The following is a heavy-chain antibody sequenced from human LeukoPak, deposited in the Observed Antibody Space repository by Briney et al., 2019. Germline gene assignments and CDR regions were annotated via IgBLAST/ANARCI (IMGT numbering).Heavy chain of an antibody. CDR3: ARVARWEILRYPFDY. CDR2: INSDGSST. J-gene: IGHJ4*02. V-gene: IGHV3-74*01. CDR1: GFTFSHYW. D-gene: IGHD3-16*02. Sequence: GGSLRVSCVASGFTFSHYWMHWVRQAPGKGLVWVSCINSDGSSTRYADSVQGRFTISRENAKNTLYLQMNSLRAEETAVYYWARVARWEILRYPFDYWGQGTLVTVSS.